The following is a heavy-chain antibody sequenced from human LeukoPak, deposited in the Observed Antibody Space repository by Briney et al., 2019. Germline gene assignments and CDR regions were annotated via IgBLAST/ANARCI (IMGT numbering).Heavy chain of an antibody. Sequence: PGGSLRLSCAASGFTFSSYVMHWVRQAPGKGLEWVAFIRYDGSNKYYADSVKGRFTISRDNSKNTLYLQMNSLRAEDTAVYYCAKSRITMVRGVIDYWGQGTLVTVSS. CDR1: GFTFSSYV. D-gene: IGHD3-10*01. J-gene: IGHJ4*02. CDR2: IRYDGSNK. V-gene: IGHV3-30*02. CDR3: AKSRITMVRGVIDY.